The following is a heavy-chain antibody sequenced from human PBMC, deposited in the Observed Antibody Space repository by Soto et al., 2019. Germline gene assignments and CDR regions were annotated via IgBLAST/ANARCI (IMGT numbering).Heavy chain of an antibody. Sequence: PGGSLRLCCAASGFTFSSYALSWVRQAPGKGLEWVSTISGSGGSTYYADSVQGRFTISRDNSKNTLYLQMNSLRAEDTAVYYCANPIPYDIWGQGTTVTVSS. D-gene: IGHD3-9*01. V-gene: IGHV3-23*01. CDR2: ISGSGGST. CDR3: ANPIPYDI. CDR1: GFTFSSYA. J-gene: IGHJ6*02.